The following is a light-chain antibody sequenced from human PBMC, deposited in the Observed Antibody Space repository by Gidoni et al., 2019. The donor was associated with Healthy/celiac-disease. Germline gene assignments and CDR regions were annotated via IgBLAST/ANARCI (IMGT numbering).Light chain of an antibody. Sequence: PRSVSGSPGQSATISCTGTSSDVGAYDYVSWYQQHPGKVPQVMIYDVTKRPSGAPDRFSGSKSGNTASLTISGLQAEDEADYYCCSYAGSYTHWVFGGGTKLTVL. CDR2: DVT. CDR3: CSYAGSYTHWV. V-gene: IGLV2-11*01. J-gene: IGLJ3*02. CDR1: SSDVGAYDY.